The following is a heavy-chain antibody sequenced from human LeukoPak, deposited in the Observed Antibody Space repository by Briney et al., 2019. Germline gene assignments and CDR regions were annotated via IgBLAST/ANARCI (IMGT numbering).Heavy chain of an antibody. Sequence: GGSLRLSCAASGFTFSSYEMNWVRQAPGKGLEWVSYISSSGSTIYYADSVKGRFTISRDNAKNSLYLQMNSLRAEDTAVYYCAKLYYYGSGSLGYWGQGTLVTVSS. CDR3: AKLYYYGSGSLGY. D-gene: IGHD3-10*01. V-gene: IGHV3-48*03. J-gene: IGHJ4*02. CDR1: GFTFSSYE. CDR2: ISSSGSTI.